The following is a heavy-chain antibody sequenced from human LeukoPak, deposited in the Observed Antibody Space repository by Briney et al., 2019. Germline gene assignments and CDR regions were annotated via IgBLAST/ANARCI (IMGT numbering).Heavy chain of an antibody. J-gene: IGHJ4*02. V-gene: IGHV3-53*01. CDR2: IYTGGNT. Sequence: GGSLRLSCAASGFTVDSNYLSWVRQAPGKGLGWVSTIYTGGNTYYAASVKGRFTISRDFSKNTVFLRMNSLRAEDTAMYYCARGDDSGYYDYFDYWGQGALVTVSS. D-gene: IGHD3-22*01. CDR1: GFTVDSNY. CDR3: ARGDDSGYYDYFDY.